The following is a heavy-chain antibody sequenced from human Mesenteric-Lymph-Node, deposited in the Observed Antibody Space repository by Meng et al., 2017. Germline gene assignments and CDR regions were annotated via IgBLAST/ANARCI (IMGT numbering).Heavy chain of an antibody. D-gene: IGHD3-16*01. CDR3: ARDYDYVWGSEGYGWAFDI. V-gene: IGHV3-30*07. CDR2: ISYDGSNK. J-gene: IGHJ3*02. Sequence: GGSLRLSCAASGFTFSSYAMHWVRQAPGKGLEWVAVISYDGSNKYYADSVKGRFTISRDNSKNTLYLQMNSLRAEDTALYFCARDYDYVWGSEGYGWAFDIWGQGTMVTVSS. CDR1: GFTFSSYA.